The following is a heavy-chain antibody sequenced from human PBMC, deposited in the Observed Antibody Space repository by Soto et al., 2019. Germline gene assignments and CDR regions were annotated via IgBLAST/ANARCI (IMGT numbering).Heavy chain of an antibody. Sequence: PGGSLRLSCAASGFTFSSYAMSWVRQAPGKGLEWVSAISGSGGSTYYADSVKGRFTISRDNSKNTLYLQMNSLRAEDTAVYYCAKAVELWFGYYYGMDVWGQGTTVTVSS. V-gene: IGHV3-23*01. CDR2: ISGSGGST. CDR1: GFTFSSYA. CDR3: AKAVELWFGYYYGMDV. J-gene: IGHJ6*02. D-gene: IGHD3-10*01.